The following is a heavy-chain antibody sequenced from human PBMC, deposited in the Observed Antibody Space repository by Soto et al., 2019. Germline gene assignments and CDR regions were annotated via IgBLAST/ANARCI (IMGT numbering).Heavy chain of an antibody. CDR3: ASPPSALYSSSWQYFQH. J-gene: IGHJ1*01. D-gene: IGHD6-13*01. Sequence: PGGSLRLSCAASGFTFSSYGMHWVRQAPGKGLEWVAVIWYDGSNKYYADSVKGRFTISRDNSKNTLYLQMNSLRAEDTAVYYCASPPSALYSSSWQYFQHWGQGTLVTVSS. CDR1: GFTFSSYG. V-gene: IGHV3-33*01. CDR2: IWYDGSNK.